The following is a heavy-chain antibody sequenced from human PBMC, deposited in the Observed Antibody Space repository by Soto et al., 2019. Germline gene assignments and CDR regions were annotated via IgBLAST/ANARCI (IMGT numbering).Heavy chain of an antibody. Sequence: QVQLVESGGGVVQPGRSLRLSCAASGFTFSSYTMHWVRQAPGKGLEWVAVVSYDGADKSYADSVKGRFTISRDDSIKTVYLHVDSLRAEDTAIYYCARPYSIAWSYAFDLWGQGTMVTVSS. CDR1: GFTFSSYT. D-gene: IGHD6-19*01. J-gene: IGHJ3*01. V-gene: IGHV3-30-3*01. CDR2: VSYDGADK. CDR3: ARPYSIAWSYAFDL.